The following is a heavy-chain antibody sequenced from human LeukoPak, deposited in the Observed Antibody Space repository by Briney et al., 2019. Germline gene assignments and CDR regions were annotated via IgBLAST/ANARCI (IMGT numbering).Heavy chain of an antibody. Sequence: SVKVSCKASGGTFSSYAISWVRQAPGQGLEWMGRIIPILGIANYAQKFQGRVTITAGKSTSTAYMELSSLRSEDTAVYYCASTTAENWFDPWGQGTLVTVSS. CDR2: IIPILGIA. J-gene: IGHJ5*02. CDR3: ASTTAENWFDP. CDR1: GGTFSSYA. D-gene: IGHD4-17*01. V-gene: IGHV1-69*04.